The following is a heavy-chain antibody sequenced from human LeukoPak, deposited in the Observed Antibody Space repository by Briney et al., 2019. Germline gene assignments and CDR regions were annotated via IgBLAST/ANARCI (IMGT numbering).Heavy chain of an antibody. CDR2: IYTSGST. CDR1: GGSISSYY. Sequence: SETLSLTCTVSGGSISSYYWSWIRQPPGKGLELIGYIYTSGSTNYNPSLKSRVTISVDTSKNQFSLKLSSVTAADTAVYYCARGYDSSGYYLNNWFDPWGQGILVTVSS. D-gene: IGHD3-22*01. V-gene: IGHV4-4*09. J-gene: IGHJ5*02. CDR3: ARGYDSSGYYLNNWFDP.